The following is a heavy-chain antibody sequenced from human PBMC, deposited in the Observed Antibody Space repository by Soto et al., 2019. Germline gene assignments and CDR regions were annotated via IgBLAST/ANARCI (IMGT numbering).Heavy chain of an antibody. CDR2: ISGSGGST. Sequence: GGSLRLSCAASGFTFSSYAMSWVRQAPGKGLEWVSGISGSGGSTYYADSVKGRFTISRDNSKNTLYLQMNSLRAEDTAVFYCAKDRYSSSWYSAYYGMDVWGQGTTVTV. V-gene: IGHV3-23*01. CDR1: GFTFSSYA. CDR3: AKDRYSSSWYSAYYGMDV. D-gene: IGHD6-13*01. J-gene: IGHJ6*02.